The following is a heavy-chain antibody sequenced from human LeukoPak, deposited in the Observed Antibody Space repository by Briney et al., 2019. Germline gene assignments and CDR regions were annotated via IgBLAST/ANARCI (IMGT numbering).Heavy chain of an antibody. D-gene: IGHD6-6*01. CDR1: GFTFSDYY. J-gene: IGHJ4*02. Sequence: GGSLRLSCAASGFTFSDYYMSWIRQAPGKGLEWVSYISSSGSTIYYADSVKRRFTISRDNAKNSLCLQMNSLRAEDTAVYYCARFRRVFSSSAYYFDYWGQGTLVSVSS. CDR3: ARFRRVFSSSAYYFDY. V-gene: IGHV3-11*01. CDR2: ISSSGSTI.